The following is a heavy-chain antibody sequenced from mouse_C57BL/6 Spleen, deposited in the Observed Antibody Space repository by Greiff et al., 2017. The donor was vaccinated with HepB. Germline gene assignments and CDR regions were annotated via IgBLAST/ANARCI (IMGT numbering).Heavy chain of an antibody. CDR1: GYTFTSYW. D-gene: IGHD1-1*01. V-gene: IGHV1-64*01. CDR2: IHPNSGST. CDR3: AIYYGSSYAMDY. Sequence: QVQLKQPGAELVKPGASVKLSCKASGYTFTSYWMHWVKQRPGQGLEWIGMIHPNSGSTNYNEKFKSKATLTVDKSSSTAYMQLSSLTSEDSAVYYCAIYYGSSYAMDYWGQGTSVTVSS. J-gene: IGHJ4*01.